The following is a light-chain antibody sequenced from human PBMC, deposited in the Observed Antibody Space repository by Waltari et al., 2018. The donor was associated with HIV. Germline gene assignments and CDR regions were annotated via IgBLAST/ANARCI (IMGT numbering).Light chain of an antibody. CDR1: QSVSTN. V-gene: IGKV3-15*01. CDR3: QQYDDWPPIT. CDR2: GAS. Sequence: EVVMTQSPAALSVSPGERATLSCRASQSVSTNLAWYQQKSGQGPRLLIYGASTRATGIPARFSGSGSGTEFTLTISSLQSEDFAVYFCQQYDDWPPITVGQGTRLEIK. J-gene: IGKJ5*01.